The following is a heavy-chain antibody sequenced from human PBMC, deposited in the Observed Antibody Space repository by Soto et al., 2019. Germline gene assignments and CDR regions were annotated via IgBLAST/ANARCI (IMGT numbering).Heavy chain of an antibody. V-gene: IGHV1-18*01. CDR3: SRFIMVGGWFDPNYYHGMDV. Sequence: QVQLVQSGAEVKKPGASVTVSCKTSGYTFSNYGINWVRQAPGQGLEWMGWISGYNGNTNYAQTVKGRVTMTTDTPTGTVYMELRSLKSDDTAIYYCSRFIMVGGWFDPNYYHGMDVWGQGTTVTVSS. J-gene: IGHJ6*02. CDR1: GYTFSNYG. D-gene: IGHD6-19*01. CDR2: ISGYNGNT.